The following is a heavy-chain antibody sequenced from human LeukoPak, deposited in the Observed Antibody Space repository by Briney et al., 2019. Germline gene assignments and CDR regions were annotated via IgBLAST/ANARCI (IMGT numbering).Heavy chain of an antibody. CDR1: GFTFSSYA. CDR2: ISYDGSNK. CDR3: AKDRSGESSHFDY. Sequence: GGSLRLSCAASGFTFSSYAMHWVRQAPGKGREWVAVISYDGSNKYCADSVKGRFTISRDNSKNTLYLQKNSLRAEDTAVYYCAKDRSGESSHFDYWGQGTLVTVCS. D-gene: IGHD7-27*01. V-gene: IGHV3-30-3*01. J-gene: IGHJ4*02.